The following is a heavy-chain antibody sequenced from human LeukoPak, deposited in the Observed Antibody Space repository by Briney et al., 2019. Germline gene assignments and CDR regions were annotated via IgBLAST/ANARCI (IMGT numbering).Heavy chain of an antibody. V-gene: IGHV3-7*01. J-gene: IGHJ4*02. D-gene: IGHD4-17*01. CDR3: AKDPYGDYGYYFDY. Sequence: GGSLRLSCAASGFTFSSYWMTWVRQAPGKGLEWVANIKQDGSEKYYVDSVKGRFTISRDNAKNSLYLQMNSLRAEDTAVYYCAKDPYGDYGYYFDYWGQGTLVTVSS. CDR2: IKQDGSEK. CDR1: GFTFSSYW.